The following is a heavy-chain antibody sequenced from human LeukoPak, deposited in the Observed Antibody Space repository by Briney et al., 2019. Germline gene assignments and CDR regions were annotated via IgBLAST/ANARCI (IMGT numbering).Heavy chain of an antibody. CDR1: GGSIGSYY. CDR2: IYYSGST. CDR3: ARTHGYGTTLDY. J-gene: IGHJ4*02. Sequence: SETLSLTCTVSGGSIGSYYWSWIRQPPGKGLEWIGYIYYSGSTNYNPSLKSRVTISVDTSKNQFSLKLSSVTAADTAVYYCARTHGYGTTLDYWGQGTLVTVSS. V-gene: IGHV4-59*08. D-gene: IGHD5-18*01.